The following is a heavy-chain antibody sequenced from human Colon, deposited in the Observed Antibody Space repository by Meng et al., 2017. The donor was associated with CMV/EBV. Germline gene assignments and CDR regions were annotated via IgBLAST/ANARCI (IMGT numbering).Heavy chain of an antibody. CDR1: GYTFSDHY. Sequence: ASVTVSCKASGYTFSDHYIHWVRQAPGQGLEWMGWINPNSGGRNFAQQFQGRVSMTRDTSINTVYMELTGLTSDDTAVYYCARGDLARLFSYYYGMDVWGQGTTVTVSS. V-gene: IGHV1-2*02. CDR2: INPNSGGR. D-gene: IGHD3-22*01. J-gene: IGHJ6*02. CDR3: ARGDLARLFSYYYGMDV.